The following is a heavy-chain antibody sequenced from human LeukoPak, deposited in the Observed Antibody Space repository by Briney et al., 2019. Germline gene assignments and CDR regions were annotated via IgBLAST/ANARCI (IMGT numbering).Heavy chain of an antibody. D-gene: IGHD3-16*01. CDR1: GFTFSIYA. CDR3: ATYYVGVGGRGH. J-gene: IGHJ4*02. CDR2: IIGNGAAI. Sequence: GGSLRLSCAASGFTFSIYAMNWVRQAPGKGLEWVSLIIGNGAAIHYADSVKGRFTISRDNFKNTLYLQMNDLRAEDTAVYYCATYYVGVGGRGHWGPGTLVTVSS. V-gene: IGHV3-23*01.